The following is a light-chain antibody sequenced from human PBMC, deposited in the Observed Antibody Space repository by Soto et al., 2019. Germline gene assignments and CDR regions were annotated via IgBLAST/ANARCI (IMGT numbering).Light chain of an antibody. CDR2: DVS. J-gene: IGLJ1*01. Sequence: QSALTQPRSVSGSPGQSVTISCTGTSSDVGGYNYVSWYQQHPGKAPKLMIYDVSKRPSGVPDRFSGSKSGNTASLTISVLQAEDEADYYCCSYAGSYKVFGTGTKLTVL. CDR1: SSDVGGYNY. CDR3: CSYAGSYKV. V-gene: IGLV2-11*01.